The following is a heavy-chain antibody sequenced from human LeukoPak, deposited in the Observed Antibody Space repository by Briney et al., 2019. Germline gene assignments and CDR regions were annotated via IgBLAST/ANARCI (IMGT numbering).Heavy chain of an antibody. J-gene: IGHJ5*02. D-gene: IGHD3-10*01. Sequence: ASVKVSCKASGYTFTGYYMHWVRQAPGQGLEWMGWINPNSGGTNYAQKFQGRVTMTRDTSISTAYMELSRLRSDDTAVYYCARKAMVLGAITNWFDPWGQGTLVTVSS. CDR1: GYTFTGYY. CDR3: ARKAMVLGAITNWFDP. V-gene: IGHV1-2*02. CDR2: INPNSGGT.